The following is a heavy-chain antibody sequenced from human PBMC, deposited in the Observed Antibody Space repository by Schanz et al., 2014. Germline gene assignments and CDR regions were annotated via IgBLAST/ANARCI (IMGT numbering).Heavy chain of an antibody. CDR2: ISSDETVT. CDR3: AKIGYGGLLNYSMGP. Sequence: QIQLVESGGGVVQPGTSLRLSCTISGFSFSRYGMHWVRQAPGKGLEWGEVISSDETVTYYVDSVKGRFTISRDNSKSPRYLQMSRVKTEHTAVYYSAKIGYGGLLNYSMGPGCQGTLVSVSS. D-gene: IGHD3-16*01. J-gene: IGHJ5*02. CDR1: GFSFSRYG. V-gene: IGHV3-30*18.